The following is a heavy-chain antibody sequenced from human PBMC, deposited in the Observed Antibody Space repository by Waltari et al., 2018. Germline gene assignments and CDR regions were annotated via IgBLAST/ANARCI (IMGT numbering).Heavy chain of an antibody. CDR2: INAGKGNT. CDR1: GYTFTSYA. CDR3: ARGGGSSSVYYYYYMDV. J-gene: IGHJ6*03. V-gene: IGHV1-3*03. D-gene: IGHD6-6*01. Sequence: QVQLVQSGAEVKKPGASVKVSCKASGYTFTSYAMHWVRQAPGQRLEGMGWINAGKGNTKYSQEFQGRVTITRDTSASTAYMELSSLRSEDMAVYYCARGGGSSSVYYYYYMDVWGKGTTVTVSS.